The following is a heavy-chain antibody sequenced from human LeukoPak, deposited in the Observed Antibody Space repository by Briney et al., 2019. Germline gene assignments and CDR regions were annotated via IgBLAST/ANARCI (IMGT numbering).Heavy chain of an antibody. Sequence: GGSLKISCKGSGYSFTSYWISWVRQMPGKGLEWMGTIDPSDSYTNYSPSFQGHVTISADKSISTAYLQWSSLKASDTAMYYCARHVEAVTAWDYWGQGTLVTVSS. CDR3: ARHVEAVTAWDY. CDR2: IDPSDSYT. D-gene: IGHD2-21*02. CDR1: GYSFTSYW. J-gene: IGHJ4*02. V-gene: IGHV5-10-1*01.